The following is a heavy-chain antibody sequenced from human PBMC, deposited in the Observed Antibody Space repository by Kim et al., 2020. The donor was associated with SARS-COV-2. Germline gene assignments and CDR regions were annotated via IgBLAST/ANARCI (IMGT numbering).Heavy chain of an antibody. V-gene: IGHV3-23*03. Sequence: GGSLRLSCAASGFTFSSYAMSWVRQAPGKGLEWVSVIYSGGSSTYYADSVKGRFTISRDNSKNTLYLQMNSLRAEDTAVYYCVTDTARGGWGQGTLVTVS. CDR2: IYSGGSST. CDR1: GFTFSSYA. D-gene: IGHD5-18*01. CDR3: VTDTARGG. J-gene: IGHJ4*02.